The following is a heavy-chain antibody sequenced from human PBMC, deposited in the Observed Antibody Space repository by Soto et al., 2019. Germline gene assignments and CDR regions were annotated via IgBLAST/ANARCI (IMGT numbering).Heavy chain of an antibody. CDR1: GGSISGYY. Sequence: SETLSLTCTVSGGSISGYYWIWIRQPPGERLEWIGYVYYNGETNSDPSLKSRVTMLVDTSKNQFSLTLSSVTAADTAVYYCARDRVVVTPHDAFDIWGQGTMVTVSS. J-gene: IGHJ3*02. CDR2: VYYNGET. D-gene: IGHD3-22*01. CDR3: ARDRVVVTPHDAFDI. V-gene: IGHV4-59*01.